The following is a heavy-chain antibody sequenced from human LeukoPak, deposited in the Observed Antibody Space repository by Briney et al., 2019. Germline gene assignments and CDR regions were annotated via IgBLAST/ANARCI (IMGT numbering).Heavy chain of an antibody. J-gene: IGHJ4*02. D-gene: IGHD5-18*01. CDR2: ISYDGSNK. CDR1: GFTFSSYA. Sequence: GGSLRLSCAASGFTFSSYAMHWIRQAPGKGLEWVAVISYDGSNKHYADSVKGRFTISRDNSKNTLYLQMNSLRAEDTAVYYCARADVDTTMAYFFDYWGQGTLVTVPS. CDR3: ARADVDTTMAYFFDY. V-gene: IGHV3-30*04.